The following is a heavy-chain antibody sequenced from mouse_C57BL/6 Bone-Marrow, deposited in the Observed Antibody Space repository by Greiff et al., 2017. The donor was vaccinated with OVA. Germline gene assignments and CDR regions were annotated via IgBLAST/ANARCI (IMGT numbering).Heavy chain of an antibody. D-gene: IGHD2-4*01. J-gene: IGHJ2*01. V-gene: IGHV1-61*01. Sequence: VQLPPPGAELVRPGSSVKLSCKASGYTFTSYWMDWVKQRPGQGLEWIGNIYPSDSETHYNQKFKDKATLTVDKSSSTAYMQLSSLTSEDSAINDCARKGAMDDDDGYWGQGTTLTVSS. CDR2: IYPSDSET. CDR3: ARKGAMDDDDGY. CDR1: GYTFTSYW.